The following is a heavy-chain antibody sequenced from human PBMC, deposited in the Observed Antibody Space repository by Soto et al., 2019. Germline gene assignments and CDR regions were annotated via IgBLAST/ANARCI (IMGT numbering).Heavy chain of an antibody. D-gene: IGHD3-22*01. CDR1: GFTFSSYG. CDR3: ARDYNSSGYLGPVY. Sequence: GGSLRLSCAASGFTFSSYGMHWVRQAPGKGLEWVAVIWYDGSNKYYADSVKGRFTISRDNSKNTLYLQMNSLRAEDTAVYYCARDYNSSGYLGPVYWGQGTLVTVSS. CDR2: IWYDGSNK. V-gene: IGHV3-33*01. J-gene: IGHJ4*02.